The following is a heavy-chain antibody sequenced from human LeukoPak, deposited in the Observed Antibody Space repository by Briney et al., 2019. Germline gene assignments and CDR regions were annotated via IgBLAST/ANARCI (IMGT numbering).Heavy chain of an antibody. Sequence: SETLSLTCAVYGGSFSGYYWSWIRQPPGKGLEWIGEINHSGSTNYNPSLKSRVTISVDTSKNQFSLKLSSVTAADTAVYHCARPWFGYYGMDVWGQGTTVTVSS. D-gene: IGHD3-10*01. CDR2: INHSGST. CDR1: GGSFSGYY. CDR3: ARPWFGYYGMDV. V-gene: IGHV4-34*01. J-gene: IGHJ6*02.